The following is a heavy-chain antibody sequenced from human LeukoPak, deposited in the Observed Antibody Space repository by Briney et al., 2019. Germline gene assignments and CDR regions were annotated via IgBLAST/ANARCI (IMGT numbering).Heavy chain of an antibody. D-gene: IGHD4-17*01. CDR2: ISYGGSNK. CDR1: GFTFSSYG. V-gene: IGHV3-30*18. Sequence: GGSLGLSCAASGFTFSSYGMHWVRQAPGKGLEWVAVISYGGSNKYYADSVKGRFTISRDNSKNTLYLQMNSLRAEDTAVYYCAKDLTTVTTTGAFDIWGQGTMVTVSS. J-gene: IGHJ3*02. CDR3: AKDLTTVTTTGAFDI.